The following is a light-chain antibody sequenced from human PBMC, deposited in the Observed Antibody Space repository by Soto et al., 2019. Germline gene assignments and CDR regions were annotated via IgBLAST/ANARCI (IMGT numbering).Light chain of an antibody. CDR3: SSYTTRSTHV. J-gene: IGLJ1*01. V-gene: IGLV2-14*01. Sequence: QSALAQPASVSGSPGQSITISCSGTDRDIGDYNYVSWYQQLPGRAPKLMIYEVSNRPSGVSNRFSASKSGNTASLTISGLQAEDEADYYCSSYTTRSTHVFGTGTKVTAL. CDR2: EVS. CDR1: DRDIGDYNY.